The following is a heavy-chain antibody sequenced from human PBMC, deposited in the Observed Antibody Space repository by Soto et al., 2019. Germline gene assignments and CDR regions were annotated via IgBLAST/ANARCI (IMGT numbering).Heavy chain of an antibody. V-gene: IGHV3-23*01. CDR3: AKSAGENTRQRAGTH. D-gene: IGHD6-6*01. Sequence: GESLRHSWAGSGFTLSTYAMNWLRQAPGKGLEWVSDINGGGGSTNYAESLKGRFTISRDNSKNTLYLQMSRLRAEDTAVYYCAKSAGENTRQRAGTHWGLGP. CDR2: INGGGGST. CDR1: GFTLSTYA. J-gene: IGHJ4*02.